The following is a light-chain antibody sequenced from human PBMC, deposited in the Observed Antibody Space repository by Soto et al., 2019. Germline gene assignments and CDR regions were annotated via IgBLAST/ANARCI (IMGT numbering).Light chain of an antibody. CDR3: QQYGSSPPVT. V-gene: IGKV3-20*01. CDR1: QSVNSN. J-gene: IGKJ5*01. CDR2: GAS. Sequence: IVLTQSPGTLSLSPGERATLSCRASQSVNSNLAWYQQKPGRAPRLLIYGASSRATGIPDRFSGSGSGTDFTLTISRLEPEDFAVYYCQQYGSSPPVTFGQGTRLEIK.